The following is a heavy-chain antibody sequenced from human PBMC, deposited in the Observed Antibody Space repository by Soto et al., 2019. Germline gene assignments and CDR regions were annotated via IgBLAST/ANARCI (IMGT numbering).Heavy chain of an antibody. J-gene: IGHJ6*02. D-gene: IGHD3-10*01. CDR1: VFTFSSYE. CDR2: ISSSGSTI. CDR3: ARSGQRQYYYYYGMDV. Sequence: PWWSLRLSCASSVFTFSSYEMNWVRQAPGKGLEWVSYISSSGSTIYYADSVKGRFTISRDNAKNSLYLQMNSLRAEDTAVYYCARSGQRQYYYYYGMDVWGQGTTVTVSS. V-gene: IGHV3-48*03.